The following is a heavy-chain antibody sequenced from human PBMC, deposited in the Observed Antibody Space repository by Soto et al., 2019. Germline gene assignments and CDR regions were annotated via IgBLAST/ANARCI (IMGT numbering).Heavy chain of an antibody. CDR1: GFTVTINY. V-gene: IGHV3-53*01. J-gene: IGHJ4*02. D-gene: IGHD5-12*01. Sequence: EVPVVASGGGLLQPGGSLRLSCAVSGFTVTINYMSWVRQAPGKGLEWVSVIYSGGSTYYAVSVKGRFTISRDTSKLALYLQMNSLRSKDTAVYYIHGYGYRGPGTLVTVSS. CDR2: IYSGGST. CDR3: HGYGY.